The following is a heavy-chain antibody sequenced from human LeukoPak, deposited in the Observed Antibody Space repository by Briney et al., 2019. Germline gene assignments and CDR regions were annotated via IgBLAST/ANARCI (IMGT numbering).Heavy chain of an antibody. CDR2: IYYTGTT. CDR3: ARGRETGLTSFDS. J-gene: IGHJ4*02. Sequence: SETLSLTCTVSGGSISNYYWSWIRQPPGKGREWVGCIYYTGTTNYNPSLESRVTISVDTSKNQFSLKLSSVTAADTAVYYCARGRETGLTSFDSWGQGTLVTVSS. D-gene: IGHD1-26*01. V-gene: IGHV4-59*12. CDR1: GGSISNYY.